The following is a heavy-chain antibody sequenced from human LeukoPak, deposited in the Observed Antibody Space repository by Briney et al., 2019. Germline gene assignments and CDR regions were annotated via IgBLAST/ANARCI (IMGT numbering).Heavy chain of an antibody. CDR1: GGSISSGGYS. CDR3: ATSGYSGYDYFDY. D-gene: IGHD5-12*01. Sequence: RPSETLSLTCAVSGGSISSGGYSWSWIRQPPGKGPEWIGYIYHSGSTYYNPSLKSRVTISVDRSKNQFSLKLSSVTAADTAVYYCATSGYSGYDYFDYWGQGTLVTVSS. J-gene: IGHJ4*02. CDR2: IYHSGST. V-gene: IGHV4-30-2*01.